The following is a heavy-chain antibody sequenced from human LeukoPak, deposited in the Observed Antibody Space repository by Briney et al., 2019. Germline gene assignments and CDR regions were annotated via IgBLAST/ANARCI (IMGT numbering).Heavy chain of an antibody. CDR3: AKDFRYNGEIDY. CDR2: ISGGGGST. J-gene: IGHJ4*02. Sequence: PGGSLRLSCAASGFIFSSYAMSWVRQAPGKGLEWVSAISGGGGSTYYADSAKGRFTISRDNSKNTMYLQMNSLRAEDTAVYYCAKDFRYNGEIDYWGQGTLVTVSS. D-gene: IGHD5-12*01. CDR1: GFIFSSYA. V-gene: IGHV3-23*01.